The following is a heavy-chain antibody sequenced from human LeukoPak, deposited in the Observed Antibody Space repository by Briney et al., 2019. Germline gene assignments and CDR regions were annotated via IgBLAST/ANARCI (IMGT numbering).Heavy chain of an antibody. CDR2: ISGSGGST. J-gene: IGHJ4*02. CDR1: GFTFSSYA. Sequence: PGGSLRLSCTASGFTFSSYAMSWVRQAPGKGLEWVSAISGSGGSTYYADSVKGRFTISTDNSKNTLYLQLNSLRAEDTAVYYCAKSLSGPRCYWGQGTLVTVSS. D-gene: IGHD6-19*01. CDR3: AKSLSGPRCY. V-gene: IGHV3-23*01.